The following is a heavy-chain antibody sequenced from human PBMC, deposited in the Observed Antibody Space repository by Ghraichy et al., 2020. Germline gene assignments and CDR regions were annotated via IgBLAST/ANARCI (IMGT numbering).Heavy chain of an antibody. J-gene: IGHJ4*02. CDR2: IYYSGST. CDR1: GGSISSSSYY. CDR3: ARDYYGSGSYFDY. Sequence: SETLSLTCTVSGGSISSSSYYWGWIRQPPGKGLEWIGSIYYSGSTYYNPSLKSRVTISVDTSKNQFSLKLSSVTAADTAVYYCARDYYGSGSYFDYWGQGTLVTVSS. V-gene: IGHV4-39*01. D-gene: IGHD3-10*01.